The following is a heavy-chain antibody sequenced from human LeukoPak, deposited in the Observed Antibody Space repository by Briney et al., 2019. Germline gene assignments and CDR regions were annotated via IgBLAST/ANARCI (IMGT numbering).Heavy chain of an antibody. CDR3: ARGGYSYGYLNYFDY. CDR2: INPNSGGT. Sequence: ASVKVSCKASGYTFTGYYMHWVRQAPGQGLEWMGRINPNSGGTNYAQKFQGRVTMTRDTSISTAYMELSRLRSDDTAVYYCARGGYSYGYLNYFDYWGQGTLVTVSP. D-gene: IGHD5-18*01. V-gene: IGHV1-2*06. J-gene: IGHJ4*02. CDR1: GYTFTGYY.